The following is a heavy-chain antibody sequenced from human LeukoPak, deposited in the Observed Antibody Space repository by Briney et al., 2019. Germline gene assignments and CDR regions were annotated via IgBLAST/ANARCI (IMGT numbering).Heavy chain of an antibody. Sequence: GGSLRLSCAASGFTFSSCAMSWVRQAPGKGLEWVSVIGASGSNIYFADSVKGRFTISRDNSKNTLSLQMNSLRPDDTAVYYCAKGARSDGTTRYFDYWGQGALLTVSS. CDR2: IGASGSNI. CDR3: AKGARSDGTTRYFDY. J-gene: IGHJ4*02. CDR1: GFTFSSCA. D-gene: IGHD1-1*01. V-gene: IGHV3-23*01.